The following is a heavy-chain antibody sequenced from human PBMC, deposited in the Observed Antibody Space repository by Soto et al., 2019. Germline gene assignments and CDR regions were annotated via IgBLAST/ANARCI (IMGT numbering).Heavy chain of an antibody. J-gene: IGHJ4*02. V-gene: IGHV4-59*08. CDR2: IYYSGST. CDR3: ARHDDLSRRVVPAALDY. CDR1: GGSISSYY. Sequence: SETLSLTCTVSGGSISSYYWSWIRQPPGKGLEWIGYIYYSGSTNYNPSLKSRVTISVDTSKNQFSLKLSSLTAADTAVYYCARHDDLSRRVVPAALDYWGQGTLVTVSS. D-gene: IGHD2-2*01.